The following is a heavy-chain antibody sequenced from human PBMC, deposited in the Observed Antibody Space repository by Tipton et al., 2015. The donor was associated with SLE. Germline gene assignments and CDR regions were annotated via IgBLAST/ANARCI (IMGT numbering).Heavy chain of an antibody. CDR1: GFSFSTYG. CDR2: IWHDGSNQ. J-gene: IGHJ5*02. Sequence: SLRLSCAASGFSFSTYGFHWVRQAPDKGLEWVTYIWHDGSNQYYVDSVRGRFTVSRDRSKNTVYLQMNSLRAEDTAVYYCARDFLARGAAGTRNWFDPWGQRTLVTVSS. D-gene: IGHD6-13*01. CDR3: ARDFLARGAAGTRNWFDP. V-gene: IGHV3-33*01.